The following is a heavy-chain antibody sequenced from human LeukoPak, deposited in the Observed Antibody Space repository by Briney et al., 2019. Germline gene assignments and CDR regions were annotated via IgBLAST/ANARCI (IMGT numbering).Heavy chain of an antibody. V-gene: IGHV3-53*04. CDR3: ARGGGDYNPFDY. D-gene: IGHD4-17*01. CDR2: MYSGGST. Sequence: GGPLRLSCVVSGFTVSSNYMSWVRQAPGKGLEWVSVMYSGGSTYYADSVKGRFTISRHNSKNTLYLEINSLRPDDTAVYYCARGGGDYNPFDYWGQGTLVTVSS. J-gene: IGHJ4*02. CDR1: GFTVSSNY.